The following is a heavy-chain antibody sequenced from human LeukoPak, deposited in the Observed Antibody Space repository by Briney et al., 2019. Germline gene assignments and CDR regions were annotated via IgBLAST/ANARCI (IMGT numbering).Heavy chain of an antibody. V-gene: IGHV4-30-2*01. CDR1: GGSISSGGYY. J-gene: IGHJ4*02. CDR3: ARRRYCSSTSCYTFNYFDY. D-gene: IGHD2-2*02. Sequence: SETLSLTCTVSGGSISSGGYYWSWIRQPPGKGLEWIGYIYHSGSTNYNPSLKSRVTISVDTSKNQFSLKLSSVTAADTAVYYCARRRYCSSTSCYTFNYFDYWGQGTLVTVSS. CDR2: IYHSGST.